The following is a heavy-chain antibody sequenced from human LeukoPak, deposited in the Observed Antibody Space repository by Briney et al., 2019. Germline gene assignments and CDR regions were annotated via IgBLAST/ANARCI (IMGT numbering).Heavy chain of an antibody. V-gene: IGHV1-8*01. CDR2: MNPNSGNT. D-gene: IGHD6-19*01. CDR1: GYTFTSYD. Sequence: ASVKVSCKASGYTFTSYDINWVRQATGQGLEWMGWMNPNSGNTGYAQKFQGRVTMTRNTSISTAYMELSSLRSEDTAVYYCARGVGSSGWYYYYYYYMDVWGKGTTVTVSS. J-gene: IGHJ6*03. CDR3: ARGVGSSGWYYYYYYYMDV.